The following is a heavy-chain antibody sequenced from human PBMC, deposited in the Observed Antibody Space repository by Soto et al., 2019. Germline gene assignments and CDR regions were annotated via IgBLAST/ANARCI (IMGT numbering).Heavy chain of an antibody. V-gene: IGHV3-74*01. Sequence: EVQLVESGGGLVQPGGSLRLSCAASGFTFSSYWMHWVRQAPGKGLVWVSRINSDGSSTSYADSVKGRFTISRDNAKNTLYLQMISLRAEDTAVYYCARGTTRSLLYGMDVWGQGTTVTVSS. CDR2: INSDGSST. CDR3: ARGTTRSLLYGMDV. J-gene: IGHJ6*02. CDR1: GFTFSSYW. D-gene: IGHD1-1*01.